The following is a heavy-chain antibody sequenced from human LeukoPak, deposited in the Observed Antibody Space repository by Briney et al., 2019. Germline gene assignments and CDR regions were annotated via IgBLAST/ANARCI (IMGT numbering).Heavy chain of an antibody. CDR1: GGSISSYY. V-gene: IGHV4-59*01. CDR2: IYSTGST. J-gene: IGHJ4*02. Sequence: SETLSLTCSVSGGSISSYYWSWIRQPPGKGLEWIGYIYSTGSTNYNPSLKSRVTISVDTSKNQFSLKLTSVTAADTAVYYCARLYSSSLGRVFDYWGQGTLVTVSS. CDR3: ARLYSSSLGRVFDY. D-gene: IGHD4-11*01.